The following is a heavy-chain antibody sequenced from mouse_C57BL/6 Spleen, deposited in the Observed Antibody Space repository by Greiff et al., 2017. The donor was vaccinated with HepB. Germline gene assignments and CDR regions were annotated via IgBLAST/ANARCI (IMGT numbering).Heavy chain of an antibody. Sequence: QVQLQQSGAELVRPGSSVKLSCKASGYTFTSYWMHWVKQRPIQGLEWIGNIDPSDSETHYNQKFKDKATLTVDKSSSTAYMQLSSLTSEDSAVYYCARSYDGYFPFAYWGQGTLVTVSA. J-gene: IGHJ3*01. CDR2: IDPSDSET. D-gene: IGHD2-3*01. CDR1: GYTFTSYW. CDR3: ARSYDGYFPFAY. V-gene: IGHV1-52*01.